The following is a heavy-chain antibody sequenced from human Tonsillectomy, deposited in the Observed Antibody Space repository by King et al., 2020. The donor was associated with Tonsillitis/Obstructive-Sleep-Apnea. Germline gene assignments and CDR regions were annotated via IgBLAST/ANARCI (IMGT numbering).Heavy chain of an antibody. CDR2: IYWDDDK. Sequence: TLKESGPTLVKPTQTITLTCTFSGFSLSTSGVGVGWIRQPPGKALEWLALIYWDDDKRYSPSLKSRLTITKDTSKNQVVLTMTNMEPVDTATYYCAHRRPNYDILTGYYTEYNWFDPWGQGTLVTVSS. D-gene: IGHD3-9*01. V-gene: IGHV2-5*02. CDR1: GFSLSTSGVG. CDR3: AHRRPNYDILTGYYTEYNWFDP. J-gene: IGHJ5*02.